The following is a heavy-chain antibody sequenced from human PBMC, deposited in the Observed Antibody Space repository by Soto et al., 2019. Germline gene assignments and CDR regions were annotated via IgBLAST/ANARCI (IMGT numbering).Heavy chain of an antibody. J-gene: IGHJ4*02. CDR1: GFTFSSYS. D-gene: IGHD3-9*01. CDR2: ISSSSSYI. V-gene: IGHV3-21*01. CDR3: ARGSTYYDILTGYHDY. Sequence: GGSLRLSCAASGFTFSSYSMNWVRQAPGKGLEWVSSISSSSSYIYYADSVKGRFTISRDNAKNSLYLQMNSLRAEDTAVYYCARGSTYYDILTGYHDYWGQGTLVTVSS.